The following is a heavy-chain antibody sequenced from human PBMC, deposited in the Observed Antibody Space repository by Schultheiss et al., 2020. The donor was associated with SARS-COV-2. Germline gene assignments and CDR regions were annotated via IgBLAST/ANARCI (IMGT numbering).Heavy chain of an antibody. Sequence: GGSLRLSCAASGFTFSNAWMSWVRQAPGKGLEWVSVISYDGSDKYYADSVRGRFTISRDNSKNTLFLQMNSLRAEDTAVYYCAKDRYGDYVSWFDPWGQGTLVTVSS. J-gene: IGHJ5*02. CDR3: AKDRYGDYVSWFDP. V-gene: IGHV3-30*18. CDR1: GFTFSNAW. D-gene: IGHD4-17*01. CDR2: ISYDGSDK.